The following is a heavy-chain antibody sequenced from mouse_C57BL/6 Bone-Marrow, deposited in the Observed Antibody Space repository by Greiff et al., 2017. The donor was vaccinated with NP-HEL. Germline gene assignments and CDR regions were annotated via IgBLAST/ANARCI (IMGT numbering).Heavy chain of an antibody. J-gene: IGHJ2*01. D-gene: IGHD1-1*01. V-gene: IGHV1-69*01. CDR3: ARGEGTCYYGSNYFDY. CDR2: IDPSDSYT. Sequence: VQLQQPGAELVMPGASVKLSCKASGYTFTSYWMPWVKQRPGQGLEWIGEIDPSDSYTNYNQKFKGKSTLTVDKSSSTAYMQLSSLTSEDSAVYYCARGEGTCYYGSNYFDYWGQGTTLTVSS. CDR1: GYTFTSYW.